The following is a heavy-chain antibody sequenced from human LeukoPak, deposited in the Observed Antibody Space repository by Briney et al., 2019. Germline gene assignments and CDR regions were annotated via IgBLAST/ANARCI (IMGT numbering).Heavy chain of an antibody. CDR1: GFTFSSYG. CDR2: IWYDGGNE. CDR3: ARDIEEGRGDLRLGFDS. J-gene: IGHJ4*02. Sequence: PGRSLRLSCAASGFTFSSYGMHWVRQAPGKGLEWVALIWYDGGNEYYADSVKGRFTISRDNSKNTLYLQMSSLTAEDTAVYYCARDIEEGRGDLRLGFDSWGQGTLVTVSS. D-gene: IGHD7-27*01. V-gene: IGHV3-33*01.